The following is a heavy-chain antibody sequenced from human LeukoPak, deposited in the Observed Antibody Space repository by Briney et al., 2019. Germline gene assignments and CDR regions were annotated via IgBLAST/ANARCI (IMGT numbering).Heavy chain of an antibody. CDR2: IIPIFGTA. D-gene: IGHD4-23*01. CDR1: GGTFSSYA. Sequence: ASVKVSCKASGGTFSSYAISWVRQAPGQGLEWMGGIIPIFGTANYAQKFQGRVTITADKSTSTAYMELSSLRSEDTAVYYCARTRGGVVTRVRNYYYYYMDVWGKGTTVTVSS. V-gene: IGHV1-69*06. J-gene: IGHJ6*03. CDR3: ARTRGGVVTRVRNYYYYYMDV.